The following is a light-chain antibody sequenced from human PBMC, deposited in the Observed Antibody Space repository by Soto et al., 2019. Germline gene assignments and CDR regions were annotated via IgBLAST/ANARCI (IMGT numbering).Light chain of an antibody. CDR2: DVS. CDR1: SSDVGGYNY. CDR3: SSYTSSSTYVV. V-gene: IGLV2-14*01. Sequence: QSALTQPASVSGSPGQSITICCTGTSSDVGGYNYVSWYQQHPGKAPKLMIYDVSNRPSGVSNRFSGSKSGNTASLTISGLQAEDEAAYYCSSYTSSSTYVVFGGGTKLTVL. J-gene: IGLJ2*01.